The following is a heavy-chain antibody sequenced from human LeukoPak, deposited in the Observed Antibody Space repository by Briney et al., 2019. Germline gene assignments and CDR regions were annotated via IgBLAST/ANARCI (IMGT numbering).Heavy chain of an antibody. CDR1: GFTFSSYG. D-gene: IGHD1-7*01. CDR3: AKDFNWNYVNYLDY. CDR2: IRYDGSNK. Sequence: GGSLRLSCAASGFTFSSYGMHWVRQAPGKGLEWVAFIRYDGSNKYYADSVKGRFTISRDNSKDTLYLQMNSLRAEDTAMYYCAKDFNWNYVNYLDYWGQGTLVTVSS. V-gene: IGHV3-30*02. J-gene: IGHJ4*02.